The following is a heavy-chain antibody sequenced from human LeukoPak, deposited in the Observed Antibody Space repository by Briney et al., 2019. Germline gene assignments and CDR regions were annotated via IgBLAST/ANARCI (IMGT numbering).Heavy chain of an antibody. CDR2: IYPGDSDT. D-gene: IGHD3-10*01. CDR3: ARPHYGRYYYYMDV. Sequence: KRGESLKISCKGSGYSFTSYWIGWVRQMPGKGLEWMGIIYPGDSDTRYSPSFEGQVTISADESHRPAYRQWSSLKASDTAMYYCARPHYGRYYYYMDVWGKGTTVTVSS. V-gene: IGHV5-51*01. CDR1: GYSFTSYW. J-gene: IGHJ6*03.